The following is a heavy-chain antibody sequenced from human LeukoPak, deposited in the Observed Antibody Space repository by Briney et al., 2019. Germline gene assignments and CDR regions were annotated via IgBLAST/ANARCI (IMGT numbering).Heavy chain of an antibody. J-gene: IGHJ4*02. D-gene: IGHD3-22*01. V-gene: IGHV3-30*02. CDR1: GFSFSSYG. CDR2: IRSDGSNK. Sequence: GGSLRLSCAGSGFSFSSYGMHWVRQAPGKGLEWMAFIRSDGSNKYYADSVKGRFTISRDNSKNTLYLQMNSLRAEDTAVYYCARPHADYYDSSGPLGYWGQGTLVTVSS. CDR3: ARPHADYYDSSGPLGY.